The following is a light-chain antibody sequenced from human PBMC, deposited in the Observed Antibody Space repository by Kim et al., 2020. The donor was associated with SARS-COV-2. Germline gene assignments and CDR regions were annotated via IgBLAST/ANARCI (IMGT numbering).Light chain of an antibody. CDR1: SSDVGGYDY. CDR2: DVS. J-gene: IGLJ2*01. Sequence: GQSVTISCPGTSSDVGGYDYVSWYQQYPGKAPKLMIFDVSKRPSGVPDRFSGSKSGNTASLTVSGLQAEDGADYYCCSYAGSFSLLFGGGTQLTVL. V-gene: IGLV2-11*03. CDR3: CSYAGSFSLL.